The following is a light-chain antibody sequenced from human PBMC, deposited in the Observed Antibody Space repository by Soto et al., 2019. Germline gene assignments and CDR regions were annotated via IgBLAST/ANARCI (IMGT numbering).Light chain of an antibody. V-gene: IGLV7-46*01. CDR3: LLSYEGPYV. CDR2: DTT. CDR1: TGAVTNGHY. J-gene: IGLJ1*01. Sequence: QAVVTQEPSLTVSPGGTVTLTCGSSTGAVTNGHYPYWFQQKPGQAPRTLIYDTTNRHSWTPARFSGSLLGGKAALTLSGAQPEDEAEYYCLLSYEGPYVFGTATKVAVL.